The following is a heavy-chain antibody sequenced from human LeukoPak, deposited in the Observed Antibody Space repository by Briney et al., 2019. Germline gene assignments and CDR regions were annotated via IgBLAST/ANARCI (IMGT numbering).Heavy chain of an antibody. CDR2: ISGSGGST. V-gene: IGHV3-23*01. D-gene: IGHD6-19*01. Sequence: GGSLRLSCAASGFTFSNYAMSWVRQAPGKGLEWVSAISGSGGSTYSADSVKGRFTISRDNSKNTLCLQMNSLRAEDTAVYYCAKDLYSSGWYYFDYWGQGTLVTVSS. CDR3: AKDLYSSGWYYFDY. CDR1: GFTFSNYA. J-gene: IGHJ4*02.